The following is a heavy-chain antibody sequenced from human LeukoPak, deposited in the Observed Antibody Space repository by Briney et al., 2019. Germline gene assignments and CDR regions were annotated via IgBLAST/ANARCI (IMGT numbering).Heavy chain of an antibody. CDR3: ARRGYYYDSSGYYP. Sequence: SETLSLTCTVSGGSIISSRYYWGWVRQPPGKGLEWIGSIYYSGSTYYNPSLKSRVTISVDTSKNQFSLKLSSVTAADTAVYYCARRGYYYDSSGYYPWGQGTLVTVSS. CDR1: GGSIISSRYY. V-gene: IGHV4-39*01. D-gene: IGHD3-22*01. CDR2: IYYSGST. J-gene: IGHJ5*02.